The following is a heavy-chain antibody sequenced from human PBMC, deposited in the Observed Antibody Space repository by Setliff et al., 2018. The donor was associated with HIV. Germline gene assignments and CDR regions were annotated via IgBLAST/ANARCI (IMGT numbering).Heavy chain of an antibody. V-gene: IGHV4-30-4*08. CDR3: ARVSLWFGELSTDPNWFDP. D-gene: IGHD3-10*01. CDR1: GGSISSDDYY. Sequence: PSETLSLTCTVSGGSISSDDYYWSWIRQPPGKGLEWIGYIYYSGTTYYNPSLKSRVTITVDTSKNQFSLKLHSVTAADTAVYYCARVSLWFGELSTDPNWFDPWGQGTLVTVSS. J-gene: IGHJ5*02. CDR2: IYYSGTT.